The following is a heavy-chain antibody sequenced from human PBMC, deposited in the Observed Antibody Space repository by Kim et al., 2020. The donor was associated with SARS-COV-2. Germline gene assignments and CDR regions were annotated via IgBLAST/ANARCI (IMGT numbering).Heavy chain of an antibody. J-gene: IGHJ6*02. D-gene: IGHD2-2*01. CDR2: IRSKANSYAT. Sequence: GGSLRLSCAASGFTFSGSAMHWVRQASGKGLEWVGRIRSKANSYATAYAASVKGRFTISRDDSKNTAYLQMNSLKTEDTAVYYCTRQGTVVVPAATSYYYGMDVWGQGTTVTVSS. CDR3: TRQGTVVVPAATSYYYGMDV. V-gene: IGHV3-73*01. CDR1: GFTFSGSA.